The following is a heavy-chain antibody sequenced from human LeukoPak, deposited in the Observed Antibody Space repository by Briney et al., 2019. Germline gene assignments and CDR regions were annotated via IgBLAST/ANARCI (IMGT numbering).Heavy chain of an antibody. CDR3: ARVPCSGGSCYSEFDF. V-gene: IGHV4-59*08. CDR1: GGAISGYY. J-gene: IGHJ4*02. D-gene: IGHD2-15*01. CDR2: IYSSGST. Sequence: SETLSLTCTVSGGAISGYYWSWIRQPPGKGLEWIGYIYSSGSTNYNPSLKSRVTISVDTSKNQFSLRLNSVTAADTAVYYCARVPCSGGSCYSEFDFWGQGTLVTVSS.